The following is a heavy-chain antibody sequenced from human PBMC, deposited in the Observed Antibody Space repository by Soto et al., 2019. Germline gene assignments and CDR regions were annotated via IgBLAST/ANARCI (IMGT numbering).Heavy chain of an antibody. D-gene: IGHD2-15*01. J-gene: IGHJ4*02. CDR1: GFTFSSYT. V-gene: IGHV3-23*01. CDR3: AKDKVCSGGSCYYDY. CDR2: INGGGGST. Sequence: EVQLLEAGGDLIQPGGSLRLSCAASGFTFSSYTMTWVRQAPGKGLEWVSAINGGGGSTYYADSVKGRFTISRDNSKDTLYLQMNSRSAEDTAVYYCAKDKVCSGGSCYYDYWGQGTLVTVSS.